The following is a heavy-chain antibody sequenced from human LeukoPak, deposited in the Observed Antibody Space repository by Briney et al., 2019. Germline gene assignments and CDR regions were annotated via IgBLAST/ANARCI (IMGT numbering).Heavy chain of an antibody. D-gene: IGHD6-13*01. Sequence: PGGSLGLSCAASGFTFSSYAMHWVRQAPGKGLEWVAVISYDGSNKYYADSVKGRFTISRDNSKNTLYLQMNSLRAEDTAVYYCARSPRIAAAGDPWLYFDYWGQGTLVTVSS. CDR1: GFTFSSYA. J-gene: IGHJ4*02. CDR2: ISYDGSNK. V-gene: IGHV3-30*04. CDR3: ARSPRIAAAGDPWLYFDY.